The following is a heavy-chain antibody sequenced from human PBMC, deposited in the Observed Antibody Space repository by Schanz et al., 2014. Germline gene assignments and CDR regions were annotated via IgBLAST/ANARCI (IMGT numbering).Heavy chain of an antibody. CDR1: GFTFSDYA. V-gene: IGHV3-33*08. Sequence: EQLLQSGGGLVQPGRSLRLSCTASGFTFSDYAMNWVRQVPGKGLEWVAFIWYDGSNKYYADSVKGRFTISRDNAKNSLYLQMNSLRAEDTAVYYCAREQIMAAAGLVDYWGHGTLVTVSS. CDR2: IWYDGSNK. J-gene: IGHJ4*01. D-gene: IGHD6-13*01. CDR3: AREQIMAAAGLVDY.